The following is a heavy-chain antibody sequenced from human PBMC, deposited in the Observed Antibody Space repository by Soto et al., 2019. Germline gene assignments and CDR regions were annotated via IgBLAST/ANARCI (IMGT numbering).Heavy chain of an antibody. V-gene: IGHV1-69*13. CDR2: IIPIFGTA. CDR1: GGTFSSYA. J-gene: IGHJ3*02. D-gene: IGHD3-22*01. CDR3: ARDRHYYDSSGYSTGDAFDI. Sequence: SVKVSCKASGGTFSSYAISWVRQAPGQGLEWMGGIIPIFGTANYAQKFQGRVTITADESTSTAYMELSSLRSEDTAVYYCARDRHYYDSSGYSTGDAFDIWGQGTMVTVSS.